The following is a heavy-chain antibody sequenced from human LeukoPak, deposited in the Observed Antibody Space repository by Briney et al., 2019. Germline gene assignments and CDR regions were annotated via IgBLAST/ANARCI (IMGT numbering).Heavy chain of an antibody. CDR1: GXSISSTSYC. J-gene: IGHJ5*02. Sequence: SETLSLTCTVSGXSISSTSYCWGWIRQPPGKGLEWIGSIYYSGRTYYNPSLKSRLTISVDTPKNQFSLKLSSVTAADTAVYYCAQSLGASTWFGNWFDPWGQGTLVTVSS. CDR3: AQSLGASTWFGNWFDP. D-gene: IGHD3-10*01. CDR2: IYYSGRT. V-gene: IGHV4-39*01.